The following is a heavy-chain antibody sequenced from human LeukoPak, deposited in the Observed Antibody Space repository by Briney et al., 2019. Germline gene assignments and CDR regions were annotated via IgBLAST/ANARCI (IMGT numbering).Heavy chain of an antibody. Sequence: GGSLRLSCATSGFTFSAHTMNWVRQGPMRGLEWVAYISSHGSGIYYADSVKGRFTISRDNANNSVYLQMNNLGVDDTAVYCCARGLTTSGPYYDYWGRGTQVTVSS. CDR2: ISSHGSGI. V-gene: IGHV3-48*04. D-gene: IGHD4/OR15-4a*01. CDR1: GFTFSAHT. CDR3: ARGLTTSGPYYDY. J-gene: IGHJ4*02.